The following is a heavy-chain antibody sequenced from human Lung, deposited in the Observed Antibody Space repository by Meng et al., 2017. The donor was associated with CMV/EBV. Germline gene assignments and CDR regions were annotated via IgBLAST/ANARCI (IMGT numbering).Heavy chain of an antibody. CDR1: GFTFSSYG. CDR2: IRHDGSNK. Sequence: GESLKISCAASGFTFSSYGMHWVRQAPGKGLEWVAFIRHDGSNKYYADSVKGRFTISRDSSKNTLYLQMNSLRAEDTAVYYCAKDRCSGTSCRYYCYGMDVWGQGTTVTVSS. D-gene: IGHD2-2*01. J-gene: IGHJ6*02. V-gene: IGHV3-30*02. CDR3: AKDRCSGTSCRYYCYGMDV.